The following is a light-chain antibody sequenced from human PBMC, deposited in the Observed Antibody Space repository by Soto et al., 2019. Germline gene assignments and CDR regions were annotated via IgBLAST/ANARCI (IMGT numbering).Light chain of an antibody. Sequence: IHMTQSPSSLSASVGDRVTITCRASQSISSHLNWYQQKPGKAPKLLIYAASSLQSGVPSRFSGSGSGPEFTLTISSLQPEDFATYYCQHSYSTPITIGRGTRLEIK. J-gene: IGKJ5*01. CDR3: QHSYSTPIT. V-gene: IGKV1-39*01. CDR2: AAS. CDR1: QSISSH.